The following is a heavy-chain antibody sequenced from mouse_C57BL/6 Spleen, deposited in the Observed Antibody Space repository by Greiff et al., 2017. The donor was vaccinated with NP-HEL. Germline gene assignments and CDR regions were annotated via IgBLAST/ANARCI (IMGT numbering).Heavy chain of an antibody. CDR3: VRDRGDYGSSWYSEV. CDR1: GFTFNTYA. Sequence: EVQLVESGGGLVQPKGSLKLSCAASGFTFNTYAMHWVRQAPGTGLEWVARIRSKSSNYATYYADSVKDRFTISRDDSQSMLYLQMNNLRTEDTAMYYCVRDRGDYGSSWYSEVWGTGTTVTVSS. D-gene: IGHD1-1*01. V-gene: IGHV10-3*01. CDR2: IRSKSSNYAT. J-gene: IGHJ1*03.